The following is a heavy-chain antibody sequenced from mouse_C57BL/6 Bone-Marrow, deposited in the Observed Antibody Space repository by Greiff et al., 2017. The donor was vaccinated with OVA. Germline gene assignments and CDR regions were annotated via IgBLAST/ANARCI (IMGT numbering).Heavy chain of an antibody. J-gene: IGHJ4*01. CDR2: IWSGGST. V-gene: IGHV2-2*01. Sequence: VNVVESGPGLVQPSQSLSITCTVSGFSFTSYGVHWVRQSPGKGLEWLGVIWSGGSTDYNAAFISRLSISKDNSKSQVFFKMNSLQADDTAIYYCARNRGVTSHYYAMDYWGQGTSVTVSS. D-gene: IGHD2-2*01. CDR1: GFSFTSYG. CDR3: ARNRGVTSHYYAMDY.